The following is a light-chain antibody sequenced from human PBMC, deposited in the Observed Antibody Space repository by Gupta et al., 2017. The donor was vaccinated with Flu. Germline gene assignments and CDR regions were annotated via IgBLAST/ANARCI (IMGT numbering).Light chain of an antibody. CDR2: AAS. CDR1: QAISNN. J-gene: IGKJ4*01. CDR3: QQYHSFPLT. V-gene: IGKV1-16*02. Sequence: DIQMTQSPSSLSASVGDKVTITCRASQAISNNLAWFQQTPGKAPKSLLYAASILQSGVPSKFSGSGSGTDFTLTISSLKPEDSGSYYCQQYHSFPLTFGGGTRVEV.